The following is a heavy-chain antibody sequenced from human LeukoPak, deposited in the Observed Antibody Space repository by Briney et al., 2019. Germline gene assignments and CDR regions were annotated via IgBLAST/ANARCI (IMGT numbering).Heavy chain of an antibody. CDR2: ISGSGGST. Sequence: HSGGSLRLSCAASGFTFSSYAMSWVRQAPGKGLEWVSAISGSGGSTYYADSVKGRFTISRDNSKNTLYLQMNSLRAEDTAVYYCAKAGSSSWAGTTFDYWGQGTLVTVSS. CDR1: GFTFSSYA. D-gene: IGHD6-13*01. V-gene: IGHV3-23*01. CDR3: AKAGSSSWAGTTFDY. J-gene: IGHJ4*02.